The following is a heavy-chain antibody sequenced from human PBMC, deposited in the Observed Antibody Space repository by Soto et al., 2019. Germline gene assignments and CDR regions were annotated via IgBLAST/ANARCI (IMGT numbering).Heavy chain of an antibody. J-gene: IGHJ4*02. CDR2: IHVSGST. D-gene: IGHD3-22*01. CDR3: ARAHLYYYDSSGYYYFDY. CDR1: GGSVSSGSYQ. Sequence: KASETLSLTCTVSGGSVSSGSYQWTWIRQPPGKGLEWIGYIHVSGSTNDNPSLKGRVTMSIDTSKNQFSLKLSSVTAADTAVYYCARAHLYYYDSSGYYYFDYWGQGTLVTVSS. V-gene: IGHV4-61*01.